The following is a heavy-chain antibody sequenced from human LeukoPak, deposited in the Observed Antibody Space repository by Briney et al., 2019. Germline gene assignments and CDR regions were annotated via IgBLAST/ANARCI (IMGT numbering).Heavy chain of an antibody. V-gene: IGHV1-2*04. CDR1: GYTFTGYY. CDR2: INPNSGGT. CDR3: ARAIQTALDAFDI. Sequence: GASVKVSCKASGYTFTGYYMHWVRQAPGQGLEWMGWINPNSGGTNYAQKFQGWVTMTRDTSISTAYMELSRLRSDDTAVYYCARAIQTALDAFDIWGQGTMVTVSS. J-gene: IGHJ3*02. D-gene: IGHD2-21*01.